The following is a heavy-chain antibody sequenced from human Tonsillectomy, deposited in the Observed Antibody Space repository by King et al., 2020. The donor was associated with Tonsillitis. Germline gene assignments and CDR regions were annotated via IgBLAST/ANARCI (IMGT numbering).Heavy chain of an antibody. D-gene: IGHD6-6*01. CDR2: ISWNSGSI. J-gene: IGHJ4*02. V-gene: IGHV3-9*01. Sequence: QLVHAGGGLVQPGRSLSLSCAASGFTFDDYDMHWVRQAPGKGLEWVSGISWNSGSIGYADSVKGRFTISRENAKNSLYLQMNSLRAEDTALYYCAKGGIIAARPSSSVRGYFDSWGPGTLVTVSS. CDR1: GFTFDDYD. CDR3: AKGGIIAARPSSSVRGYFDS.